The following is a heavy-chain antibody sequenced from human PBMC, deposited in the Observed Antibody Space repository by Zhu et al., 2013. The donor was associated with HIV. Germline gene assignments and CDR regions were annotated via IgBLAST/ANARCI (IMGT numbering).Heavy chain of an antibody. CDR3: AKGTRGGYYYYGMDV. CDR1: GFTFDDYA. Sequence: EVQLVESGGGLVQPGRSLRLSCAASGFTFDDYAMHWVRQAPGKGLEWVSGISWNSGSIGYADSVKGRFTISRDNAKNSLYLQMNSLRAEDTALYYCAKGTRGGYYYYGMDVWGQGTTVTVSS. CDR2: ISWNSGSI. J-gene: IGHJ6*02. V-gene: IGHV3-9*01. D-gene: IGHD3-10*01.